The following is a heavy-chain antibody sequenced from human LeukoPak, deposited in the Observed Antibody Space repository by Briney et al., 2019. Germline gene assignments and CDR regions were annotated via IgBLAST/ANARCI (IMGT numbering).Heavy chain of an antibody. Sequence: GGSLRLSCAASGLNFRDYYMGWIRQAPGKGLEWISYITDNGGNSFYADSVKGRFTISRDNSKNTLYLQMNSLRAEDTAVYYCAKGPSGTSYYYYYYMDVWGKGTTVTVSS. CDR1: GLNFRDYY. J-gene: IGHJ6*03. CDR3: AKGPSGTSYYYYYYMDV. CDR2: ITDNGGNS. D-gene: IGHD1-1*01. V-gene: IGHV3-11*01.